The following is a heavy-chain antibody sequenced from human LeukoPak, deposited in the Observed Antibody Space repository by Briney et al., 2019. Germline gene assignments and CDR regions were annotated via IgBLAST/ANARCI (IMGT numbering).Heavy chain of an antibody. D-gene: IGHD2-21*02. J-gene: IGHJ5*02. V-gene: IGHV4-34*01. CDR2: INHSGST. Sequence: SETRSLTCAVYGGSFSGYSWSWIRQPPGKGLEWIGEINHSGSTNYNPSLKSRVTISVDTSKDQFSLKLSSATAADTAVYYCARVGCGGDCYSWSWFDPWGQGTLVTVSS. CDR1: GGSFSGYS. CDR3: ARVGCGGDCYSWSWFDP.